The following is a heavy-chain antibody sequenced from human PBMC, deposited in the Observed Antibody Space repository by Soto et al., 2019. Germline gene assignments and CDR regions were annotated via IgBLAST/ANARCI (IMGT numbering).Heavy chain of an antibody. CDR3: ARVGAYYYDSSGSQGAFDI. Sequence: ASVKVSCKASGYTFTSYGISWVRQAPGQGLEWMGWISAYNGNTNYAQKLQGRVTMTTDTSTSTAYMELRSLRSDDTAVYYCARVGAYYYDSSGSQGAFDIWGQGTIVTVSS. V-gene: IGHV1-18*01. D-gene: IGHD3-22*01. J-gene: IGHJ3*02. CDR2: ISAYNGNT. CDR1: GYTFTSYG.